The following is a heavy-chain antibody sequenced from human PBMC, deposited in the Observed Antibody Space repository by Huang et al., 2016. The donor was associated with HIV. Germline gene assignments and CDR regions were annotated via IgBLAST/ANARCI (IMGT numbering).Heavy chain of an antibody. Sequence: QVQLQESGPGLVKPSETLSLTCTVSGGSMSSYYWSWIRQPPGKGLEWIGYIYYSGRTNSHPSLKSRVTRSVDTSKNQFSLRLSSVTAADTAVYYCASASIAARRWFDPWGQGSLVTVSS. CDR3: ASASIAARRWFDP. V-gene: IGHV4-59*01. J-gene: IGHJ5*02. D-gene: IGHD6-6*01. CDR2: IYYSGRT. CDR1: GGSMSSYY.